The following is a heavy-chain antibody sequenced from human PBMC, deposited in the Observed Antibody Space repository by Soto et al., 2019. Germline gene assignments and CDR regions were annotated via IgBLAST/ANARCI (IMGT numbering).Heavy chain of an antibody. Sequence: QVQLVQSGAEVKKPGASVKVSCKASGYTFTGYSIHWVRQAPGQGLEWMGWIDPKNGDTNTAQKFQGRVTMTRDTSITTSYMELTSLRSDDTAIYYCARKWYPTMVPRANYWGQGSLVTVSS. CDR3: ARKWYPTMVPRANY. CDR2: IDPKNGDT. D-gene: IGHD3-10*01. CDR1: GYTFTGYS. J-gene: IGHJ4*02. V-gene: IGHV1-2*02.